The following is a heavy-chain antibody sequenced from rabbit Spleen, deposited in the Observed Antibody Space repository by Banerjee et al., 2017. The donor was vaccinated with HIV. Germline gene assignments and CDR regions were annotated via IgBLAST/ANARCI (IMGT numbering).Heavy chain of an antibody. D-gene: IGHD2-1*01. V-gene: IGHV1S40*01. CDR1: GVSFSVSSY. CDR3: ARSTYGYDDYGDLYYAAMDL. Sequence: QSLEESGGDLVKPGASLTLTCIASGVSFSVSSYMCWVRQAPGKGLEWIACIEAGSSGFTYFASWAKGRFTISKTSSTTVTLQMTSLTAADTATYFCARSTYGYDDYGDLYYAAMDLWGQGTLVTVS. CDR2: IEAGSSGFT. J-gene: IGHJ3*01.